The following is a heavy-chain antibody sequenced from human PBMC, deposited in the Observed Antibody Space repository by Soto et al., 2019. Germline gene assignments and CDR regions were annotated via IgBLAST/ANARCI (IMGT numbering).Heavy chain of an antibody. J-gene: IGHJ4*02. V-gene: IGHV1-3*01. CDR2: INAGYGNT. CDR1: GYTFSSYA. D-gene: IGHD7-27*01. CDR3: ARDTGDGTFDF. Sequence: ASVKVSCKASGYTFSSYAMHWVRQAPGQRLEWMGWINAGYGNTKSSQKFQDRVTISRDTSASTAYMELTSLRSEDMAVYYCARDTGDGTFDFWGQGTLVTVSS.